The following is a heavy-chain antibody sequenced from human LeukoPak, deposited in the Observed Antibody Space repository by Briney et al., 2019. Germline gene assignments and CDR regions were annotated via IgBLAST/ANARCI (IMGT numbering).Heavy chain of an antibody. V-gene: IGHV3-23*01. Sequence: AGGSLRLSCAASGFTFSSYAMSCVRQAPGKGLEWVSAISGSGGSTYYADSVKGRFTISRDNSKNTLYLQMNSLRAEDTAVYYCAKDWGADDYVWGSYRSYFDYWGQGTLVTVSS. D-gene: IGHD3-16*02. CDR3: AKDWGADDYVWGSYRSYFDY. CDR1: GFTFSSYA. J-gene: IGHJ4*02. CDR2: ISGSGGST.